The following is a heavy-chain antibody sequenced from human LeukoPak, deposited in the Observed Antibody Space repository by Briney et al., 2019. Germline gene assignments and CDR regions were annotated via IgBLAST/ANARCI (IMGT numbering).Heavy chain of an antibody. J-gene: IGHJ2*01. CDR2: INSDGSST. Sequence: GGSLRLSCAASGFTFSSYWMHWVRQAPGKGLVWVSRINSDGSSTSYADSVKGRFTISRDNAKNTLYPQMNSLRAEDTAVYYCARDRSLYDSSGYYWEGYWYFDLWGRGTLVTVSX. CDR3: ARDRSLYDSSGYYWEGYWYFDL. CDR1: GFTFSSYW. D-gene: IGHD3-22*01. V-gene: IGHV3-74*01.